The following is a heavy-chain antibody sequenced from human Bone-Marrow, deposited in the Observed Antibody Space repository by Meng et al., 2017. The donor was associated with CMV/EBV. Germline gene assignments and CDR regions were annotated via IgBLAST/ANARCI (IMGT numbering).Heavy chain of an antibody. D-gene: IGHD1/OR15-1a*01. CDR2: IYWDDDK. CDR1: FSLSTSGMG. CDR3: AHRLGGNNWNTGHFDY. Sequence: FSLSTSGMGMGWIRQPPGKALEWLALIYWDDDKRYSPSLRSRLTITKDTSKNQVVLTMTNMDPVDTGTYYCAHRLGGNNWNTGHFDYWGQGTLVTVSS. V-gene: IGHV2-5*02. J-gene: IGHJ4*02.